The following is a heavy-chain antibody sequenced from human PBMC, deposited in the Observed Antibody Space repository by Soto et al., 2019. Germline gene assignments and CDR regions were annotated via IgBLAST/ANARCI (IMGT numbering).Heavy chain of an antibody. V-gene: IGHV3-30*03. D-gene: IGHD1-26*01. J-gene: IGHJ3*02. CDR1: GFTFSSYG. Sequence: QVQLVESGGGVVQPGRSLRLSCAASGFTFSSYGMHWVRQAPGKGLEWVAVISYDGSNKYYADSVKGRFTISRDNSKNTLYLQMNSLRAEDTAVYYWGAGGGSYFPAFDIWGQGTMVTVSS. CDR3: GAGGGSYFPAFDI. CDR2: ISYDGSNK.